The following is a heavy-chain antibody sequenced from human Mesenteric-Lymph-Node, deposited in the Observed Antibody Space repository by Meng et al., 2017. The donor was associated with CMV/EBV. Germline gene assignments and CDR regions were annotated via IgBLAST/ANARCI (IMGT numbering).Heavy chain of an antibody. D-gene: IGHD1-14*01. CDR2: IRFDGTNQ. CDR1: GFSFSNYG. J-gene: IGHJ6*02. Sequence: GESLKISCAASGFSFSNYGMHWVRQAPDKGLEWVAFIRFDGTNQYHADSVKGRFTLSRDNSKNTLYLQMNSLRAEDTAVYYCAKDLDFGVITGGMDVWDQGTTVTVSS. CDR3: AKDLDFGVITGGMDV. V-gene: IGHV3-30*02.